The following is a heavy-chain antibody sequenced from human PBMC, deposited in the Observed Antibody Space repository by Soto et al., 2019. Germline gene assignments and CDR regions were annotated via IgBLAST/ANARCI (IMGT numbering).Heavy chain of an antibody. CDR3: ARESGGATASLDYYYFYMDV. Sequence: QVQLVQSGAEVKKPGASVTVSCKASGYRFSDYYLHWVRQAPGQGPEWMGWMNPNSGDTKYAQEFKCRVTMTRDTSVRTAFMELNWLKSDDTAVYYCARESGGATASLDYYYFYMDVWGIGPTVTVSS. J-gene: IGHJ6*03. CDR2: MNPNSGDT. V-gene: IGHV1-2*02. CDR1: GYRFSDYY. D-gene: IGHD5-12*01.